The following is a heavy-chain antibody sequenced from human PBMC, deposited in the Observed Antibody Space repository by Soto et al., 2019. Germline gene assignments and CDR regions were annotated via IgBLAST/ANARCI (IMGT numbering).Heavy chain of an antibody. CDR2: ISGSVGTT. Sequence: EVQLLESGGGLVQPGGSLRLSCEASGFTFSSYAMSLVRQAPGKGLEWVSVISGSVGTTYYADSVKGRFTISRDTSKNTLYLQMNNLRAEDTAVYYCAKDHLFSGRTSGGYFDYWGQGALVTFS. CDR1: GFTFSSYA. J-gene: IGHJ4*02. CDR3: AKDHLFSGRTSGGYFDY. D-gene: IGHD6-19*01. V-gene: IGHV3-23*01.